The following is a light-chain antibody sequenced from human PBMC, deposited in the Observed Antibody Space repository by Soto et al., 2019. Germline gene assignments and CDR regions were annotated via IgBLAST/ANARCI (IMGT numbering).Light chain of an antibody. CDR1: SSDVGGYTY. V-gene: IGLV2-8*01. CDR2: EVS. CDR3: SSYTGSNSPFV. Sequence: QSALTQPPSAYGSPGQSVTISCTGTSSDVGGYTYVSWYQQHPGKAPKLMIFEVSKRPSGVPDRFSGSKSGNTASLTVSGLQADDEADYYCSSYTGSNSPFVFGSGTKVTVL. J-gene: IGLJ1*01.